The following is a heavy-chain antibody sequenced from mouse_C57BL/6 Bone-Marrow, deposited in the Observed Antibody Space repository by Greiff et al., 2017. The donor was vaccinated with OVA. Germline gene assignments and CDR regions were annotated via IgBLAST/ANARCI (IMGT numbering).Heavy chain of an antibody. V-gene: IGHV1-64*01. D-gene: IGHD1-1*01. CDR1: GYTFTSYW. Sequence: QVQLQQPGAELVKPGASVKLSCKASGYTFTSYWVHWVKQRPGQGLEWIGMIHPNSGSTNYNEKFKSKATLTVDKSSSTAYMQLSSLTSEDSAVYYCAREYYYGSSYQAWFAYWGQGTLVTVSA. CDR2: IHPNSGST. J-gene: IGHJ3*01. CDR3: AREYYYGSSYQAWFAY.